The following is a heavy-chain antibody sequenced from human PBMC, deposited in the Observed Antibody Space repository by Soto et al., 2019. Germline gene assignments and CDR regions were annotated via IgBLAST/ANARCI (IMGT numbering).Heavy chain of an antibody. CDR3: GTPPYRSGWYEEGIEK. V-gene: IGHV1-2*02. CDR2: INPHSGGT. Sequence: ASVKVSCKTSGYPFTGYYMLWVRQAPGQGPEWMGWINPHSGGTSYAQKFRGRVTMTRDTSISTAYMELSSLTSDDTAVYYCGTPPYRSGWYEEGIEKWGQGTLVTVSS. D-gene: IGHD6-19*01. CDR1: GYPFTGYY. J-gene: IGHJ4*02.